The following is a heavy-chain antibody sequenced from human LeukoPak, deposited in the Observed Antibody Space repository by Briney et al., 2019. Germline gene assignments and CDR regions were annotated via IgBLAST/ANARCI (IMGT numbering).Heavy chain of an antibody. V-gene: IGHV3-66*01. CDR1: GFTVSSSY. D-gene: IGHD4/OR15-4a*01. Sequence: GSLRLSCTASGFTVSSSYMSWVRQAPGKGLEWVSLIYAIGTTYYADPVKGRFNIYRDHSKNTLYLQLNSLRAEDTAVYYCARNRDYGQTGYFDYWGQGTLVTVSS. CDR2: IYAIGTT. CDR3: ARNRDYGQTGYFDY. J-gene: IGHJ4*02.